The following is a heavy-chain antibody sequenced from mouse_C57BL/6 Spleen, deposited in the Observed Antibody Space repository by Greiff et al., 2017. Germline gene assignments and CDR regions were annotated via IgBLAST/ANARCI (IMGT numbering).Heavy chain of an antibody. CDR3: ARKRRYYFDY. D-gene: IGHD1-1*01. CDR2: IDPSDSYT. CDR1: GYTFTSYW. V-gene: IGHV1-69*01. Sequence: QVQLQQPGAELVMPGASVKLSCKASGYTFTSYWMHWVKQRPGQGLEWIGEIDPSDSYTNYNQKFKGKSTLTVDKSSSTAYMQLSSLTSEDAAVYYCARKRRYYFDYWGQGTTLTVSS. J-gene: IGHJ2*01.